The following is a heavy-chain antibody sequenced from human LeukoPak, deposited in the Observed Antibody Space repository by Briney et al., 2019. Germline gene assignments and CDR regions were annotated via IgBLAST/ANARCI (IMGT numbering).Heavy chain of an antibody. V-gene: IGHV3-23*01. D-gene: IGHD5-24*01. CDR2: ISGSGGST. CDR1: GFTFSSYG. Sequence: QSGGSLRLSCAASGFTFSSYGTSWVRQAPGKGLEWVSAISGSGGSTYYAGSVKGRFTISRDNSKNTLYLQMNSVRAEDTAVYYCASPLGSRWLQEVIGDYWGQGTLVTVSS. CDR3: ASPLGSRWLQEVIGDY. J-gene: IGHJ4*02.